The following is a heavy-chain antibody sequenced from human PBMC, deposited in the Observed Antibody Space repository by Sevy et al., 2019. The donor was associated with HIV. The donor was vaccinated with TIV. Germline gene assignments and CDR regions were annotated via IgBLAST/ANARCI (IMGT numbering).Heavy chain of an antibody. CDR1: GGSISSYY. Sequence: KQSQTLSLTCTVSGGSISSYYWSWIRQPPGKGLEWIGYIYYSGSTNYNPSLKSRFTISVDTSKNQFSLKLSSVTAADTAVYYCAGASYDFWSGYYYYYGMDVWGQGTTVTVSS. V-gene: IGHV4-59*01. CDR3: AGASYDFWSGYYYYYGMDV. D-gene: IGHD3-3*01. CDR2: IYYSGST. J-gene: IGHJ6*02.